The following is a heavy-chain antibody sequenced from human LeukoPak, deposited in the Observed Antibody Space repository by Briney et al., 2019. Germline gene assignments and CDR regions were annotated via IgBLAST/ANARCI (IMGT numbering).Heavy chain of an antibody. Sequence: VGSLRLSCAASGFTFSSDWMTCVRQAPGKGLEWVANIKQDGSDKAYVDSVKGRFTISRDNAKNSLYLQMNSLRAEDTAVYYCARCVAAIDYWGQGTLVTVSS. CDR2: IKQDGSDK. CDR1: GFTFSSDW. V-gene: IGHV3-7*05. CDR3: ARCVAAIDY. J-gene: IGHJ4*02. D-gene: IGHD5-18*01.